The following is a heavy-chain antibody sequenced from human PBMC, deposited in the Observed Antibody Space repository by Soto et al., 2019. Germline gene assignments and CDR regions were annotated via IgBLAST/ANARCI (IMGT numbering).Heavy chain of an antibody. V-gene: IGHV4-59*01. J-gene: IGHJ3*02. CDR3: ARDFGRYCSGGGCYLDAFDI. D-gene: IGHD2-15*01. CDR2: IYYSGST. Sequence: LSLTCTVSGGSISSYYWSWIRQPPGKGLEWIGYIYYSGSTNYNPSLKSRVTISVDTSKNQFSLKLSSVTAADTAVYYCARDFGRYCSGGGCYLDAFDIWGQGTMVTVSS. CDR1: GGSISSYY.